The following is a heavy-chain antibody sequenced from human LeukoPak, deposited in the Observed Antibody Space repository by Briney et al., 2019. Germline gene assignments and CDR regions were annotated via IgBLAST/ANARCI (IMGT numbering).Heavy chain of an antibody. CDR2: ISYDGSNK. CDR1: GLTFSSYA. Sequence: GGSLRLSCAASGLTFSSYAMHWVRQAPGKGLEWVAVISYDGSNKYYADSVKGRFTISRDNSKNTLYLQMNSLRAEDTAVYYCARTGHSGSYPCFDYWGQGTLVTVSS. D-gene: IGHD1-26*01. V-gene: IGHV3-30*04. CDR3: ARTGHSGSYPCFDY. J-gene: IGHJ4*02.